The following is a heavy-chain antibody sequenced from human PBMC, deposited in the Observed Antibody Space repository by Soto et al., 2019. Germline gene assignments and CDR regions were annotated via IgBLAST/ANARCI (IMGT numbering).Heavy chain of an antibody. Sequence: ASVKVSCKASGYTFINFDISWVRQAAGQGLEWLGWMNPGSGKTGYASKFQGGVAMTRDASTGTSHLELSSLTSDDTAVYYCARMESAGTLNWFDPWGQGTGVTVSS. V-gene: IGHV1-8*02. CDR1: GYTFINFD. J-gene: IGHJ5*02. D-gene: IGHD6-13*01. CDR3: ARMESAGTLNWFDP. CDR2: MNPGSGKT.